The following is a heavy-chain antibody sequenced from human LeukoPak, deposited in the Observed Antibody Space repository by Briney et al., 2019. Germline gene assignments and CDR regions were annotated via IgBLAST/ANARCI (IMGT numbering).Heavy chain of an antibody. Sequence: SETLSLTCSVSGTAISTGGFSWNWIRQHPGKGLEWIGHIDNRGSTYYNPSLKSRVKVSLDTSKNQFSLQVSSVTVADTAVFFCARSGGYCSGGRCDSFDYWGQGTLVTVSS. CDR2: IDNRGST. D-gene: IGHD2-15*01. J-gene: IGHJ4*02. CDR1: GTAISTGGFS. V-gene: IGHV4-31*03. CDR3: ARSGGYCSGGRCDSFDY.